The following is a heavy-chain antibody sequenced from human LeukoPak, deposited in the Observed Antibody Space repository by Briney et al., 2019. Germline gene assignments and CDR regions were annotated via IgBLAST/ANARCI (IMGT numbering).Heavy chain of an antibody. CDR2: IYPGDSDT. V-gene: IGHV5-51*01. Sequence: GESLKISCKGSGYSFTNYWIGWVRQMPGKGLEWMGIIYPGDSDTRYSPSFQGQVTISADKSISTAYLQWSSLKASDTAMYYCARLNYDILTGYYPPFFDYWGQGTLVTVSS. J-gene: IGHJ4*02. D-gene: IGHD3-9*01. CDR1: GYSFTNYW. CDR3: ARLNYDILTGYYPPFFDY.